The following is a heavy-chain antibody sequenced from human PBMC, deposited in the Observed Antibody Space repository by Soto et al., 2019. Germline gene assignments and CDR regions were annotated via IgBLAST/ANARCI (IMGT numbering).Heavy chain of an antibody. J-gene: IGHJ5*02. CDR3: AKDRPYSSSWYGWFDP. D-gene: IGHD6-13*01. CDR2: ISYDGSNK. V-gene: IGHV3-30*18. CDR1: GFTFSSYG. Sequence: GGSLRLSCAASGFTFSSYGMHWVRQAPGKGLEWVAVISYDGSNKYYADSVKGRFTISRDNSKNTLYLQMNSLRAEDTAVYYCAKDRPYSSSWYGWFDPWGQGTLVTVSS.